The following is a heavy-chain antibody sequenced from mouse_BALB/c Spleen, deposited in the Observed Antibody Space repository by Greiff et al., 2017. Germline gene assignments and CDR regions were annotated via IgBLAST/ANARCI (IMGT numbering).Heavy chain of an antibody. V-gene: IGHV1-4*02. CDR2: INPSSGYT. CDR3: ARHYGTRFAY. Sequence: QVQLKQSAAELARPGASVKMSCKASGYTFTSYTMHWVKQRPGQGLEWIGYINPSSGYTEYNQKFKDKTTLTADKSSSTAYMQLSSLTSEDSAVYYCARHYGTRFAYWGQGTLVTVSA. J-gene: IGHJ3*01. CDR1: GYTFTSYT. D-gene: IGHD2-1*01.